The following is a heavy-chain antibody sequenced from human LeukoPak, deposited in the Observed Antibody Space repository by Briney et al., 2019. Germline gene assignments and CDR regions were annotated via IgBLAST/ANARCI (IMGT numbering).Heavy chain of an antibody. CDR2: SGTAGDT. CDR1: GFTFTSSA. Sequence: SGGSPRLSRAASGFTFTSSAMNWVRQAPGKGLEWVSASGTAGDTYYADSVKGRFTISRDNSKNTLYLQMTSLRTEDTAVYYCAKKTPGTHPFDFWGQGTLVTVSP. CDR3: AKKTPGTHPFDF. J-gene: IGHJ4*02. D-gene: IGHD6-13*01. V-gene: IGHV3-23*01.